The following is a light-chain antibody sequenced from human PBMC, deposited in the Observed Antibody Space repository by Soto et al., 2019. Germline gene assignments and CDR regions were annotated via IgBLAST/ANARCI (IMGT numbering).Light chain of an antibody. CDR1: SNDVGTYDY. CDR3: SSYTTISTLV. J-gene: IGLJ1*01. Sequence: QSVLTQPASVSGSPGQSITISCTGTSNDVGTYDYVSWYQHHPGKAPKLLIYEVSNRPSGVSNRFSGSKSANTASLTISGLQADDEAHYYCSSYTTISTLVFGTGTQLTVL. CDR2: EVS. V-gene: IGLV2-14*01.